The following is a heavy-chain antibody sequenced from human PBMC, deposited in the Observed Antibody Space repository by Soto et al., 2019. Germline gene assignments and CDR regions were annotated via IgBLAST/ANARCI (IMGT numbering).Heavy chain of an antibody. Sequence: QLLESGGGLVQPGGSLRLSCAASGFTFSSYAMTWVRQAPGKGLEWVSAINAAGVTPYYADSVKGRFTISRDNSKNTLYLQMNGLRAEDTAVYYCAKGRGDYPWWACDIWGQGTMVTVSS. CDR2: INAAGVTP. D-gene: IGHD4-17*01. CDR3: AKGRGDYPWWACDI. CDR1: GFTFSSYA. V-gene: IGHV3-23*01. J-gene: IGHJ3*02.